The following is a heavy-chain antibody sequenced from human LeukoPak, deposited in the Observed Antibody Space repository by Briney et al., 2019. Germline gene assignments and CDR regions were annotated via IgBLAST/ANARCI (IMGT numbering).Heavy chain of an antibody. D-gene: IGHD6-13*01. V-gene: IGHV4-59*11. CDR1: GGSINSHY. J-gene: IGHJ4*02. CDR2: IFNSGST. Sequence: SETLSLTCSVSGGSINSHYWSWIRQPPGKRLEWIGYIFNSGSTNYNPSLRRRVTMSVDTSRDQFFLRLSSVTAADTAIYYCASRPAGTTWYGVFDYWSQGTLVTVSS. CDR3: ASRPAGTTWYGVFDY.